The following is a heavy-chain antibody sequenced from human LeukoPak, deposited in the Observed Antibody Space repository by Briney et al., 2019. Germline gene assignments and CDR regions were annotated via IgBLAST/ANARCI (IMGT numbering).Heavy chain of an antibody. CDR3: ARDTTMVRGVPGRWFDP. J-gene: IGHJ5*02. CDR2: ISSSSSYI. CDR1: GFTFSSYS. Sequence: GGSLRLSCAASGFTFSSYSMNWVRQAPGKGLEWVSSISSSSSYIYYADSVKGRFTISRDNAKNSLYLQMNSLRAEDTAVYYCARDTTMVRGVPGRWFDPWGQGTLVTVSS. D-gene: IGHD3-10*01. V-gene: IGHV3-21*01.